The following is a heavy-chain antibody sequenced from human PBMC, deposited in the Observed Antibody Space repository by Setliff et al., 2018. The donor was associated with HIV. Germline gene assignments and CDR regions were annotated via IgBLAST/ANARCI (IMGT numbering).Heavy chain of an antibody. J-gene: IGHJ3*02. CDR3: ARGYYNFWSGYYDSRFPNPIDAFDI. V-gene: IGHV1-18*01. CDR1: GYTFSSYG. D-gene: IGHD3-3*01. Sequence: ASVKVSCKASGYTFSSYGISWVRQAPGQGVEWMGWISAYNGNTNYAQKLQGRVTMTTDTSTSTAYMELRSLRSDDTAVYYCARGYYNFWSGYYDSRFPNPIDAFDIWGRGNLVTVSS. CDR2: ISAYNGNT.